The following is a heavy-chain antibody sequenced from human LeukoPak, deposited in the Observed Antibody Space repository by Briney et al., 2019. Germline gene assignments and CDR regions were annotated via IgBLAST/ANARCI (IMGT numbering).Heavy chain of an antibody. CDR2: IYYSGST. J-gene: IGHJ4*02. V-gene: IGHV4-59*01. Sequence: SETLSLTCTVSGGSISSYYWSWIRQPPGKGLEWIGYIYYSGSTDYNPSLKSRVTISVDTSKNQFSLKLSSVTAADTAVYYCARGGGGWYNYWGQGTLVTVSS. CDR3: ARGGGGWYNY. CDR1: GGSISSYY. D-gene: IGHD6-19*01.